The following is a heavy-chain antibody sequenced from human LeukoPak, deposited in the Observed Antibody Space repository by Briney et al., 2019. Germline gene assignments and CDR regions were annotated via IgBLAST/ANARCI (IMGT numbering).Heavy chain of an antibody. J-gene: IGHJ4*02. CDR1: GFIVSSNY. Sequence: GGSLRLCCAATGFIVSSNYMKWVRQAPGKGLEWVSTLYTDGRTFYADSVKGRFTFSRDNSKNTVYLQLNSLRAEDTAVYYCSRIWSAHDNSWGQGALVTVSS. CDR2: LYTDGRT. D-gene: IGHD3-3*01. CDR3: SRIWSAHDNS. V-gene: IGHV3-66*01.